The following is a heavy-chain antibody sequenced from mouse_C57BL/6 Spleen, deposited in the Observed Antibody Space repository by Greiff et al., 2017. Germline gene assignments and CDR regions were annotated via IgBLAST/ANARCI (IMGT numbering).Heavy chain of an antibody. Sequence: VQLQQPGAELVRPGSSVKLSCKASGYTFTSYWMHWVKQRPIQGLEWIGNIDPSDSETHYNQKFKDKATLTVDKSSSTAYMQLSSLTSEDSSVYYCAREGYYVNYYAMDYWGQGTSVTVSS. D-gene: IGHD2-3*01. V-gene: IGHV1-52*01. J-gene: IGHJ4*01. CDR3: AREGYYVNYYAMDY. CDR1: GYTFTSYW. CDR2: IDPSDSET.